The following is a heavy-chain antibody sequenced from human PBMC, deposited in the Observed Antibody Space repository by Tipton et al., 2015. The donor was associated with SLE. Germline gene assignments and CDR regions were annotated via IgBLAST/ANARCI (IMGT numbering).Heavy chain of an antibody. D-gene: IGHD3-10*01. CDR2: IYYSGST. CDR1: GGSISSSSYY. Sequence: TLSLTCTVSGGSISSSSYYWSWIRQPPGKGLEWIGSIYYSGSTYYNPSLKSRVTISVDTSKNQFSLKLSSVTAADTAVYYCARAVLVRGGAFDIWGQGTMVTVSS. CDR3: ARAVLVRGGAFDI. V-gene: IGHV4-39*07. J-gene: IGHJ3*02.